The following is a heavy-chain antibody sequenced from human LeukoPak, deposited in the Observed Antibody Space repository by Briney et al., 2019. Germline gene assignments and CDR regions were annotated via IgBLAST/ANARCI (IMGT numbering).Heavy chain of an antibody. J-gene: IGHJ4*02. V-gene: IGHV1-58*01. CDR2: IVLGSGNT. CDR3: AALAGVQGLAYDPRDYFDS. CDR1: GFTFTSSA. Sequence: SVTVSCKASGFTFTSSAVQWVRQARGQRLEWIGWIVLGSGNTNYAQQFQERVTITRDLSTSSTYLELSSLRSEDTAVYYCAALAGVQGLAYDPRDYFDSWGQGTLVTVSS. D-gene: IGHD7-27*01.